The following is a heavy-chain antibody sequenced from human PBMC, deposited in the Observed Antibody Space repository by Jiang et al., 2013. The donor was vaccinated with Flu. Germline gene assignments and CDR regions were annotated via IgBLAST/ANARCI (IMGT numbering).Heavy chain of an antibody. Sequence: TLTLTCTFSGFSLSSHGAAVAWIRQPPGKALEWLAVIYWDDDKRYSPSVNDRLSISKDTSKNQVVLKMTNVDPVDTATYYCAHVSFWFGDLSDYYFDEWGQGTLVTVSS. CDR2: IYWDDDK. V-gene: IGHV2-5*02. J-gene: IGHJ4*02. CDR3: AHVSFWFGDLSDYYFDE. D-gene: IGHD3-10*01. CDR1: GFSLSSHGAA.